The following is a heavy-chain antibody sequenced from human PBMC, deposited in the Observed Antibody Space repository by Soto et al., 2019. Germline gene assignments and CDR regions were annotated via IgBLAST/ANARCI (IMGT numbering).Heavy chain of an antibody. CDR1: GGSVDSGTYS. Sequence: QLQLQESGSRLVKPSQTLSLTCAVSGGSVDSGTYSWSWIRQPPGKGLEWIGYVYHSGNTYYNPSLQSRVTLSPDRSKNHSSLKLNSVTAADTAMYYCARGGGFSPFDYWGQGTLVTVSS. J-gene: IGHJ4*02. CDR2: VYHSGNT. V-gene: IGHV4-30-2*01. CDR3: ARGGGFSPFDY. D-gene: IGHD2-15*01.